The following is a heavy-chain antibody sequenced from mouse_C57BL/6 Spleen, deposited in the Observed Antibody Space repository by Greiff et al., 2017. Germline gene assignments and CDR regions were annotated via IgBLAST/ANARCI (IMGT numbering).Heavy chain of an antibody. J-gene: IGHJ3*01. CDR2: IDPSDSET. CDR1: GYTFTSYW. V-gene: IGHV1-52*01. D-gene: IGHD2-1*01. CDR3: AREGYGNYEFAY. Sequence: QVQLQQPGAELVRPGSSVKLSCKASGYTFTSYWMHWVKQRPIQGLEWIGNIDPSDSETHYNQKFKDKATLTVDKSSSTAYRQLSSLTSEDSAVYYCAREGYGNYEFAYWGQGTLVTVSA.